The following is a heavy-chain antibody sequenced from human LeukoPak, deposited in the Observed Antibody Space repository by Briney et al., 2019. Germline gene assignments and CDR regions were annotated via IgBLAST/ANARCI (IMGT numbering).Heavy chain of an antibody. V-gene: IGHV4-39*01. CDR1: GGSISSSSYY. D-gene: IGHD2-2*01. J-gene: IGHJ3*02. CDR2: IYYSGST. CDR3: ARRGGTVVVPAIDI. Sequence: SETLSLTCTVSGGSISSSSYYWGWVRQPPGKGLEWIVSIYYSGSTYYNPSLKSRVTISVDTSKNQFSLKLRSVTAADTAVYYCARRGGTVVVPAIDIWGQGTMVTVSS.